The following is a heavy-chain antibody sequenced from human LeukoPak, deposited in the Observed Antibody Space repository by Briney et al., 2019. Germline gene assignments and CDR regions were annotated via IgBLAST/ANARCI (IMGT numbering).Heavy chain of an antibody. V-gene: IGHV4-4*07. Sequence: SQSRSLTCTVAGGSIASICWSWIRQPARKGMEWDGRIYSRGSTNYNASLKSRVSMSVDTSKHQFSLKLTSVTAADTALYYCARGGKAPVVTMWGQGILVTVSS. CDR2: IYSRGST. J-gene: IGHJ4*02. CDR1: GGSIASIC. D-gene: IGHD5-12*01. CDR3: ARGGKAPVVTM.